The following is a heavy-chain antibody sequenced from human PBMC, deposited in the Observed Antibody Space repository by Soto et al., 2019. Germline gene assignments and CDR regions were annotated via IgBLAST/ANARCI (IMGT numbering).Heavy chain of an antibody. V-gene: IGHV3-23*01. CDR3: AKAQGYCSGGSCYPYYFDY. J-gene: IGHJ4*02. CDR1: GFTFSSYA. Sequence: GGSLRLSCAASGFTFSSYAMSWVRQAPGKGLEWVSAISGSGGSTYYADSVKGRLTISGDDSKNTLYLQMNGLRAEDTAVYYCAKAQGYCSGGSCYPYYFDYWGQGTLVTVSS. CDR2: ISGSGGST. D-gene: IGHD2-15*01.